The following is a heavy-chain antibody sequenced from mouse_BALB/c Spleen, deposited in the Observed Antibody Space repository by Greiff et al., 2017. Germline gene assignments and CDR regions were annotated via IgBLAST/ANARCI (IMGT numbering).Heavy chain of an antibody. CDR3: ARALYGNYDAMDY. CDR2: ISSGSSTI. V-gene: IGHV5-17*02. D-gene: IGHD2-1*01. Sequence: EVMLVESGGGLVQPGGSRKLSCAASGFTFSSFGMHWVRQAPEKGLEWVAYISSGSSTIYYADTVKGRFTISRDNTKNTLFLQMTSLRSEDTAMYYCARALYGNYDAMDYWGQGTSVTVSS. J-gene: IGHJ4*01. CDR1: GFTFSSFG.